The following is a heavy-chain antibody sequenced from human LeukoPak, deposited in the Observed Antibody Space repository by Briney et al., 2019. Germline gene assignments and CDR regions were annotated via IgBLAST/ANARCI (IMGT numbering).Heavy chain of an antibody. D-gene: IGHD5-24*01. V-gene: IGHV1-2*02. J-gene: IGHJ3*02. CDR3: ARDPDNAGAFDI. Sequence: ASVKVSCKASGSTFTGYYMHWVRQAPGQGLEWMGWINPNSGGTNYAQKFQGRVTMTRDTSISTAYMELSRLRSDDTAVYYCARDPDNAGAFDIWGQGTMVTVSS. CDR1: GSTFTGYY. CDR2: INPNSGGT.